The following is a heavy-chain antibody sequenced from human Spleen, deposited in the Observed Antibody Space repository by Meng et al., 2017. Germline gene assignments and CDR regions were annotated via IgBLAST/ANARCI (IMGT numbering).Heavy chain of an antibody. J-gene: IGHJ4*02. CDR1: GFTFSSYA. V-gene: IGHV3-23*03. Sequence: GESLKISCAASGFTFSSYAMSWVRQAPGKGLEWVSVIYSGESTHYADSVKGRFTISRDNSKNTLYLQMNSLRAEDTAVYYCAKGFGDYLRYFDSWGQGTLVTVSS. D-gene: IGHD4-17*01. CDR3: AKGFGDYLRYFDS. CDR2: IYSGEST.